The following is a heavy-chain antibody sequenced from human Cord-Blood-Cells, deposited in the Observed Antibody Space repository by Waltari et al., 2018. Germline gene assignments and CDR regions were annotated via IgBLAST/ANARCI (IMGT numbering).Heavy chain of an antibody. CDR3: ARGRDLGDY. V-gene: IGHV1-2*02. J-gene: IGHJ4*02. D-gene: IGHD3-16*01. CDR1: GYTFTGYY. CDR2: VNPNRGGT. Sequence: QVQLVQSGAEVKKPGASVKVSCKASGYTFTGYYMHWVRQAPGQGLEWMGWVNPNRGGTNYAKKFQGKVTMTRETSNSKAYMELSRVGSDDTGVYYCARGRDLGDYLGQGTLVTVSS.